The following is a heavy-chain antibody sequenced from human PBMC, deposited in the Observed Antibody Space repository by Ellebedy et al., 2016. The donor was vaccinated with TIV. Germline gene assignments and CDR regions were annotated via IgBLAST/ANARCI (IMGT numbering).Heavy chain of an antibody. Sequence: GGSLRLSXAASGFTFSDYYMSWIRQAPGKGLEWVSYISSSNSYTNYADSVKGRFTISRDNAKNSLYLQMNSLRAEDTAVYYCAKSYSNYDLFDYWGQGTLVTVSS. D-gene: IGHD4-11*01. J-gene: IGHJ4*02. CDR2: ISSSNSYT. V-gene: IGHV3-11*03. CDR3: AKSYSNYDLFDY. CDR1: GFTFSDYY.